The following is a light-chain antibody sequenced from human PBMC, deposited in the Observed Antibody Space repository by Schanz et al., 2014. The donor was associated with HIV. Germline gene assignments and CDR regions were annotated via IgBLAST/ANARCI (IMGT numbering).Light chain of an antibody. CDR1: NNDIGSYTY. CDR2: GVF. Sequence: QSALTQPASVSGSPGQSITVSCTGTNNDIGSYTYVAWYQQHPGKAPKVVVYGVFDRPSGVSNRFSGSKSGNTASLTISGLQAEDEADYYCNSYTSSNTKVFGTGTKLTAL. J-gene: IGLJ1*01. V-gene: IGLV2-14*03. CDR3: NSYTSSNTKV.